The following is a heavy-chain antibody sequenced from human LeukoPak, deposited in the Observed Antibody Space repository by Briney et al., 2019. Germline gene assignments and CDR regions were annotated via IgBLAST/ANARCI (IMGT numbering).Heavy chain of an antibody. V-gene: IGHV4-61*02. CDR2: IYTSGST. CDR1: GGSISSGSYY. D-gene: IGHD3-16*02. CDR3: ARESLRLGELSSRPFDY. J-gene: IGHJ4*02. Sequence: PSQTLSLTCTVSGGSISSGSYYWSWIRQPAGKGLEWIGRIYTSGSTNYNPSLKSRVTISVDTSKNQFSLKLSSVTAADTAVYYCARESLRLGELSSRPFDYWGQGTLVTVSS.